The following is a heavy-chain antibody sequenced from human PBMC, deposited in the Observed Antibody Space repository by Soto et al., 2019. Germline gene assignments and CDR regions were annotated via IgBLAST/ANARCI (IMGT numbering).Heavy chain of an antibody. CDR2: IYYSGST. V-gene: IGHV4-31*03. CDR1: GGSISSGGYY. J-gene: IGHJ4*02. Sequence: PSDTLSLTFTVSGGSISSGGYYWSWIRQHPGKGLEWIGYIYYSGSTYYNPSLKSRVTISVDTSKNQFSLKLSSVTAADTAVYSCARLQYENCNGANWGQGTLLTVSS. CDR3: ARLQYENCNGAN. D-gene: IGHD2-15*01.